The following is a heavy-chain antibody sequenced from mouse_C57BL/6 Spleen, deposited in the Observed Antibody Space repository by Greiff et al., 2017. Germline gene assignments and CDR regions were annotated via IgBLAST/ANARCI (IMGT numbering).Heavy chain of an antibody. J-gene: IGHJ4*01. CDR2: IWRGGST. D-gene: IGHD1-1*01. Sequence: VQLQQSGPGLVQPSQSLSITCTVSGFSLTSYGVHWVRQSPGKGLEWLGVIWRGGSTDYNAAFMSRLSITKDNSKSQVFFKMNSLQADDTAIYYCAKNNGSSYGGAMDYWGQGTSVTVSS. V-gene: IGHV2-5*01. CDR3: AKNNGSSYGGAMDY. CDR1: GFSLTSYG.